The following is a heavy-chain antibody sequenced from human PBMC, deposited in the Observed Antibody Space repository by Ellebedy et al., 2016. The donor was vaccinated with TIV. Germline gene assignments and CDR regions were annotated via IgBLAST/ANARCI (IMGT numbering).Heavy chain of an antibody. D-gene: IGHD5-18*01. CDR2: IYHSGST. J-gene: IGHJ4*02. Sequence: SETLSLXXTVSGYSISSGYYWGWIRQPPGKGLEWIGSIYHSGSTYYNPSLKSRVTISVDTSKNQFSLKLSSVTAADTAVYYCARGKLERDTAMVYWGQGTLVTVSS. CDR1: GYSISSGYY. CDR3: ARGKLERDTAMVY. V-gene: IGHV4-38-2*02.